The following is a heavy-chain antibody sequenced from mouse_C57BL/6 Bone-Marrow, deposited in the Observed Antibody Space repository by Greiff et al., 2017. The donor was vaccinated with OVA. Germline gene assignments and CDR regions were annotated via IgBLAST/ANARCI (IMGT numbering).Heavy chain of an antibody. D-gene: IGHD1-1*01. CDR2: IFPGSGST. CDR3: ASITTVVAPYYFDD. V-gene: IGHV1-56*01. Sequence: QVQLQQSGPELVRPGASVKISCKAPGYTFTSHWMQWVRQRPGQGLEWIGEIFPGSGSTYYNEKYKGKATLTVDTSSSTAYMQLSSLTSEDSAVYFCASITTVVAPYYFDDWGQGTTLTVSS. CDR1: GYTFTSHW. J-gene: IGHJ2*01.